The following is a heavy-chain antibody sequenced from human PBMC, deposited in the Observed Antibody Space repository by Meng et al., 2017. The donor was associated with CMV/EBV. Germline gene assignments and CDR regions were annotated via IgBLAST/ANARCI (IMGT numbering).Heavy chain of an antibody. V-gene: IGHV4-39*03. D-gene: IGHD4/OR15-4a*01. J-gene: IGHJ3*02. CDR3: TFFGALPQGVLFDI. CDR2: IYYSGST. CDR1: GGSISSSSYY. Sequence: GSLRLSCTVSGGSISSSSYYWGWIRQPPGKGLEWIGSIYYSGSTYYNPSLKSRVTISVDTSKNQFSLKLSSVTAADTAVYYCTFFGALPQGVLFDIWGQGTMVTVSS.